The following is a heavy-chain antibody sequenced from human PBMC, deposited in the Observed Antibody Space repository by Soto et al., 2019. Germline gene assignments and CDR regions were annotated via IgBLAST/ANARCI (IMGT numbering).Heavy chain of an antibody. Sequence: PGGSLRLSCAASGFTFSDYYMSWIRQAPGKGLEWVSYISSSGTTIYYADSVKGRFTIYRDNAKNSLYLQVKSLRAEDAAVYYCARVDAYGSGEYYYYGMDVWGQGTTVTVSS. CDR2: ISSSGTTI. D-gene: IGHD3-10*01. CDR3: ARVDAYGSGEYYYYGMDV. CDR1: GFTFSDYY. V-gene: IGHV3-11*01. J-gene: IGHJ6*02.